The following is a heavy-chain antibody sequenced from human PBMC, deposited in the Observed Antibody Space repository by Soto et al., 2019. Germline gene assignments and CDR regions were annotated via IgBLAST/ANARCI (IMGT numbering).Heavy chain of an antibody. J-gene: IGHJ4*02. CDR2: IYPSDSDT. Sequence: HGESLKISCKGSGYNFAGYWIAWVCQMPGKGLELMGIIYPSDSDTRYRPSFQGQVTISADKSISSAYLQWSSLRASDTAMYYCARGGVSTRTFDYWGQGTPVTV. V-gene: IGHV5-51*01. CDR3: ARGGVSTRTFDY. CDR1: GYNFAGYW. D-gene: IGHD3-3*01.